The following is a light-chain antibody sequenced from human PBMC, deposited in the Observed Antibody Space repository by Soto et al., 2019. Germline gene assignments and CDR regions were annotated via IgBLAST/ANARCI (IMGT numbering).Light chain of an antibody. CDR3: QQYGSSPWT. Sequence: EIVLTQSPGTLSLSPGERATLSCRASQSVSSSYLAWYQQKSGQAPRLLIYGASSRATGIPDRFSGSGSETDFTLTISRLGPEDFAVYYCQQYGSSPWTFGQGTKVDIK. CDR2: GAS. J-gene: IGKJ1*01. CDR1: QSVSSSY. V-gene: IGKV3-20*01.